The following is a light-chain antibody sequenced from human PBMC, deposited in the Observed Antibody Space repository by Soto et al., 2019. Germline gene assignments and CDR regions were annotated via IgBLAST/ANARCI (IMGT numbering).Light chain of an antibody. CDR3: QQSYSAPQYT. CDR2: AAS. V-gene: IGKV1-39*01. J-gene: IGKJ2*01. CDR1: ESVSKY. Sequence: IQMTQSPTSLAASVGDRVTITCRASESVSKYVNWYQQKPGKAPNLLIYAASSLHIGVPSRFSGSGSGTDFTLTINSLQPEDFATYYCQQSYSAPQYTFGQGTKLEIK.